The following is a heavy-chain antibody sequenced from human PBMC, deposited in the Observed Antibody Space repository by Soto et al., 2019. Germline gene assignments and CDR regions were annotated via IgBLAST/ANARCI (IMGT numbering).Heavy chain of an antibody. V-gene: IGHV3-33*01. CDR1: GFTFSSYG. D-gene: IGHD5-18*01. CDR3: ARDWKIQLWLSFDY. CDR2: IWYDGSNK. Sequence: GGSLRLSCAASGFTFSSYGMHWVRQAPGKGLEWVAVIWYDGSNKYYADSVKGRFTISRDNSKNTLYLQMNSLRAEDTAVYYCARDWKIQLWLSFDYWGQGTLVTVSS. J-gene: IGHJ4*02.